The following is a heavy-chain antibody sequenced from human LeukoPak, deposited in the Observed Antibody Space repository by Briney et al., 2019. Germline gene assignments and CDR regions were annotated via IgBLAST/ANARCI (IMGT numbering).Heavy chain of an antibody. CDR2: ISSSSTYT. Sequence: PGGSLRLSCEVSGFTFSDHYMSWIRQAPGKGLEWVSYISSSSTYTNYADSVKGRFTISRDNAKNSLYLQMNSLRAEDTAVYYCASRYCSGGSCYNPYWGQGTLVTVSS. CDR3: ASRYCSGGSCYNPY. CDR1: GFTFSDHY. J-gene: IGHJ4*02. D-gene: IGHD2-15*01. V-gene: IGHV3-11*03.